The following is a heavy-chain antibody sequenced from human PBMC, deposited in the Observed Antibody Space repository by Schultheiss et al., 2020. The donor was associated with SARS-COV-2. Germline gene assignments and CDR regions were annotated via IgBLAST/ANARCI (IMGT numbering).Heavy chain of an antibody. CDR3: ATGEGAEMATATFDY. D-gene: IGHD2-8*01. CDR2: ISSNGGST. Sequence: GGSLRLSCAASGFTFSSYAMHWVRQAPGKGLEYVSAISSNGGSTYYADSVKGRFTISRDNGKEKLYLQMNSLRVEDTAVYYCATGEGAEMATATFDYWGQGTLVTVSS. J-gene: IGHJ4*02. CDR1: GFTFSSYA. V-gene: IGHV3-64*04.